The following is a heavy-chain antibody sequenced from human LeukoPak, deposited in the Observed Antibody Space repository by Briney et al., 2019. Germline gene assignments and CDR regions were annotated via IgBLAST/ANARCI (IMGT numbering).Heavy chain of an antibody. Sequence: KPSETLSLTCTVSGGSISSGDYYWSWIRQPPGKGLEWIGYIYYSGSTYYNPSLKSRVTISVDTSKNQFSLKLSSVTAADTAVYYCARRHYINLYYFDYWGQGTLVTVSS. CDR2: IYYSGST. V-gene: IGHV4-30-4*01. CDR3: ARRHYINLYYFDY. CDR1: GGSISSGDYY. D-gene: IGHD3-10*01. J-gene: IGHJ4*02.